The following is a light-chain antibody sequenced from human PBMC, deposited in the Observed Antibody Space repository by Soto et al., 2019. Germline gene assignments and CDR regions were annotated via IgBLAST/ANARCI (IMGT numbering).Light chain of an antibody. CDR2: DAS. J-gene: IGKJ4*01. V-gene: IGKV1-9*01. CDR1: QGISGY. CDR3: QQRNGFPIT. Sequence: DIQLTQSPSFLSASIGDRVTIACRASQGISGYLAWYQQKPGRAPNLLIYDASTLQSGVPSRFSGSGSGTEFTLTISNLQPEVLGTYYCQQRNGFPITFGGGTQVEI.